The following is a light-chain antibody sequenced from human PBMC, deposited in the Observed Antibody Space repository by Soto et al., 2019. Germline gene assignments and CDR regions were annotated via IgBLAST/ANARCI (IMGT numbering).Light chain of an antibody. V-gene: IGKV3-15*01. J-gene: IGKJ4*01. CDR1: QSVSRSY. CDR3: QQYNDWPPLT. CDR2: GAS. Sequence: ELVLTQSPGTQSLSPGDRATLSCRASQSVSRSYLGWYQQKPGQAPRLLIYGASNRATGVPARFSGSWSGTEFTLTISNLQSEDFAVYYCQQYNDWPPLTFGGGTKVDIK.